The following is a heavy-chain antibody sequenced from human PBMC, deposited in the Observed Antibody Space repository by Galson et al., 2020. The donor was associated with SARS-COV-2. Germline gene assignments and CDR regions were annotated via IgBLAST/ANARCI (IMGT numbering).Heavy chain of an antibody. CDR3: ARLYIVVVPAAKGGWFDP. V-gene: IGHV4-59*08. CDR1: GGSISSYY. CDR2: IYYSGST. Sequence: SETLSLTCTVSGGSISSYYWSWIRQPPGKGLEWIGYIYYSGSTNYNPSLKSRVTISVDTSKNQFSLKLSSVTAADTAVYYCARLYIVVVPAAKGGWFDPWGQGTLVTVSS. J-gene: IGHJ5*02. D-gene: IGHD2-2*01.